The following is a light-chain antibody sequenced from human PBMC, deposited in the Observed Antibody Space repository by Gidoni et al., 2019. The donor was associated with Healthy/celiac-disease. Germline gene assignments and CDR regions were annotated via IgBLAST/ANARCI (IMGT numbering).Light chain of an antibody. CDR3: QQSYSTPHT. V-gene: IGKV1-39*01. CDR1: QSISSY. CDR2: AAS. Sequence: IHVDQSPSSLSSSVGDRVTITCQASQSISSYLNWYQQKPGKAPKLLIYAASSLQSGVPSRFSGSGSGTVFTLTISSLQPEDSATYYCQQSYSTPHTFGQGTKLEIK. J-gene: IGKJ2*01.